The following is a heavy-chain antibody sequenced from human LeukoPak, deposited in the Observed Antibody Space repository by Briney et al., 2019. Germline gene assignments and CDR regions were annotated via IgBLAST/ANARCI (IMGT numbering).Heavy chain of an antibody. CDR3: ARDRAWDYLDS. V-gene: IGHV3-30*03. CDR2: ISYDGGKK. J-gene: IGHJ4*02. Sequence: GGSLRLSCVVSGFTLSSHGMHWVRQAPGKGLEWVAVISYDGGKKSYADSVKGRFTISKDNSKNTLYLQMDSLRVEDTAVYYCARDRAWDYLDSWDQGPLVTVSS. CDR1: GFTLSSHG. D-gene: IGHD1-26*01.